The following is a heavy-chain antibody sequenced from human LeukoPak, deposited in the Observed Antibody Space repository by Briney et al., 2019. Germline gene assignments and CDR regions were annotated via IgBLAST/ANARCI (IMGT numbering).Heavy chain of an antibody. Sequence: GGSLRLSCAASGFTFSSYAMSWVRKAPGKGLEWVSAISGSGGSTYYADSVKGRFTISRDNSKNTLYLQMSSLRAEDTAVYYCAKDGALLRWPVYYFDYWGQGTLVTVSS. J-gene: IGHJ4*02. CDR2: ISGSGGST. CDR3: AKDGALLRWPVYYFDY. CDR1: GFTFSSYA. V-gene: IGHV3-23*01. D-gene: IGHD4-23*01.